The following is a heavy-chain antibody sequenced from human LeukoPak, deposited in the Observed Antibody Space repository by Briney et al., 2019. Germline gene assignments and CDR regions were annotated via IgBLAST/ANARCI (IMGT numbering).Heavy chain of an antibody. D-gene: IGHD3-22*01. CDR2: ISTSGNYI. V-gene: IGHV3-21*01. J-gene: IGHJ4*02. Sequence: PGGSLRLSCAASGFTFSSYSMNWVRQAPGKGLGWVSYISTSGNYIYYSDSVKGRFTISRDNAKNSLYLQMHSLRADDTAVYYCAREAYNSGGTLEIWGQGTLVSVSS. CDR3: AREAYNSGGTLEI. CDR1: GFTFSSYS.